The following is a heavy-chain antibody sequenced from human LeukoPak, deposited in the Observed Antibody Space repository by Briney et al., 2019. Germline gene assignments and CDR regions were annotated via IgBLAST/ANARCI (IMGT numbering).Heavy chain of an antibody. CDR3: ARGGSGNFYY. CDR1: GFTFSGYW. J-gene: IGHJ4*02. CDR2: IGRGGGST. Sequence: PGGSLRLSCTASGFTFSGYWMNWVRQAPGKGLVWVSRIGRGGGSTTYADSVKGRFTISRDNAKNTLYLQMTSLRAEDTAVYYCARGGSGNFYYWGQGTLVTVSS. V-gene: IGHV3-74*03. D-gene: IGHD1-26*01.